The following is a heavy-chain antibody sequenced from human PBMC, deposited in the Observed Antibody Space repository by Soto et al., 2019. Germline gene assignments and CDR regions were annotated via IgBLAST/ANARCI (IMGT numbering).Heavy chain of an antibody. CDR1: GGSFSGYY. J-gene: IGHJ4*02. CDR3: ARGGWDDSYGYPY. Sequence: QVQLQQWGAGLLKPSETLSLTCAVYGGSFSGYYWSWIRQPPGKGLEWIGEINHSGSTNYNPSLKSRVTISVDTSKNQFSLKLSSVTAADTAVYYCARGGWDDSYGYPYWGQGTLVTVSS. CDR2: INHSGST. D-gene: IGHD5-18*01. V-gene: IGHV4-34*01.